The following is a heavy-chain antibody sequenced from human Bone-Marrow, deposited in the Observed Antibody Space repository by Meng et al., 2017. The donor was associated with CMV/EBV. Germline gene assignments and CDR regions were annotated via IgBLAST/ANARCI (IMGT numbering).Heavy chain of an antibody. CDR2: ISGSGGST. J-gene: IGHJ4*02. V-gene: IGHV3-23*01. CDR3: ARPRSGFVVVPSAIDY. CDR1: GFTVSSNY. D-gene: IGHD2-15*01. Sequence: GGSLRLSCAASGFTVSSNYMSWVRQAPGKGLEWVSAISGSGGSTYYADSVKGRFTISRDNSKNTLYLHMSGLRPDDTAVYFCARPRSGFVVVPSAIDYWGRGTQVTVSS.